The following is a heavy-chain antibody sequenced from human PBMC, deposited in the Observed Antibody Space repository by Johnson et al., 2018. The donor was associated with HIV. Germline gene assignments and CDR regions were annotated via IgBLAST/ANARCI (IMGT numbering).Heavy chain of an antibody. V-gene: IGHV3-33*01. CDR3: ARVRAGRENAFDI. J-gene: IGHJ3*02. D-gene: IGHD1-26*01. CDR2: IWYDGSNK. CDR1: FTFSSYG. Sequence: FTFSSYGMHWVRQAPGKGLEWVAVIWYDGSNKYYADSVKGRFTISRDNSKNTLSLQMNSPRVDDTAIYYCARVRAGRENAFDIWGQGKMVTVSS.